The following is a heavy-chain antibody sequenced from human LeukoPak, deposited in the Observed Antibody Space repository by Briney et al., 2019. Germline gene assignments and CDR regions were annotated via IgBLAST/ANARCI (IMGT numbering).Heavy chain of an antibody. J-gene: IGHJ4*02. Sequence: PSETLSLTSTVSGGSISSSSYYWGWIRQPPGKGLEWIGTIYYSGTAYYNPSLKSRVTISVDTSKNQFSLKLSSVTAADTALYYCVRRRGIYAQGGLDYWGQGTLVTVSS. D-gene: IGHD3-16*01. CDR3: VRRRGIYAQGGLDY. CDR2: IYYSGTA. V-gene: IGHV4-39*01. CDR1: GGSISSSSYY.